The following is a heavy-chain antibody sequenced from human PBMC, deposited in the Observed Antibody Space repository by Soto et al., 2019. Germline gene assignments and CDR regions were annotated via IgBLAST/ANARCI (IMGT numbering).Heavy chain of an antibody. V-gene: IGHV3-11*06. CDR1: GFTFSDYY. D-gene: IGHD3-10*01. CDR2: ISSSSSYT. Sequence: GGSLRLSCAASGFTFSDYYMSWIRQAPGKGLEWVSYISSSSSYTNYADSVKGRFTISRDNAKNSLYLQMNSLRAEDTAVYYCAIDRFGESFIDPWGQGTLVTVSS. J-gene: IGHJ5*02. CDR3: AIDRFGESFIDP.